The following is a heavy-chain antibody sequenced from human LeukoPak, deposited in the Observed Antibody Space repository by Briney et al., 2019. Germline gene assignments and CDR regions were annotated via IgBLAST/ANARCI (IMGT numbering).Heavy chain of an antibody. CDR3: ARGIRSGGVIVYFDY. D-gene: IGHD3-16*02. CDR1: GFTFSSYG. Sequence: GGSLRLSCAASGFTFSSYGMHWVRRAPGKGLEWVAFIRYDGSNKYYADSVKGRFTISRDNSKNTLYPQMNSLRAEDTAVYYCARGIRSGGVIVYFDYWGQGTLVTVSS. CDR2: IRYDGSNK. J-gene: IGHJ4*02. V-gene: IGHV3-30*02.